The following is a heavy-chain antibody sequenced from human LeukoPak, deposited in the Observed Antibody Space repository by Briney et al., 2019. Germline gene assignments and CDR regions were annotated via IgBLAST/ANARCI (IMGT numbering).Heavy chain of an antibody. CDR2: INPNSGGT. CDR3: ARDLLAVAGTYY. CDR1: GYTFTGYY. J-gene: IGHJ4*02. D-gene: IGHD6-19*01. V-gene: IGHV1-2*02. Sequence: ASVEVSCKASGYTFTGYYMHWVRQAPGQGLEWMGWINPNSGGTNYAQKFQGRVTMTRDTSISTAYMELSRLRSDDTAVYYCARDLLAVAGTYYWGQGTLVTVSS.